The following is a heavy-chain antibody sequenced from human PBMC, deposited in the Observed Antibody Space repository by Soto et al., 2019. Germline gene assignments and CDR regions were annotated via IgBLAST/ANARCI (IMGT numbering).Heavy chain of an antibody. V-gene: IGHV4-34*01. J-gene: IGHJ6*02. CDR3: ARGPGVYYYYGMDV. Sequence: QVQLQQWGAGLLKPSETLSLTCAVYGGSFSGYYWSWIRQPPGKGLEWIGEINHSGSTNYNPSHKSRVTIPVDTSKNQFSLKLSSVTAADTAVYYCARGPGVYYYYGMDVWGQGTTVTVSS. CDR2: INHSGST. D-gene: IGHD3-10*01. CDR1: GGSFSGYY.